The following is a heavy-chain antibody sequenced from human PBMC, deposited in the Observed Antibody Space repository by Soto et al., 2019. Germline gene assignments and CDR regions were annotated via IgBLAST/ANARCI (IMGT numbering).Heavy chain of an antibody. CDR2: IYYSGST. D-gene: IGHD3-16*01. J-gene: IGHJ3*02. CDR1: GGSISSYY. V-gene: IGHV4-59*08. Sequence: QVQLQESGPGLVKPSETLSLTCTVSGGSISSYYWSWIRQPPGKGLEWIGYIYYSGSTNYNPSLKSRVIISVDTSKNQFSLKLSSVTAADTAVYYCARRYGWAFDIWGQGTMVTVSS. CDR3: ARRYGWAFDI.